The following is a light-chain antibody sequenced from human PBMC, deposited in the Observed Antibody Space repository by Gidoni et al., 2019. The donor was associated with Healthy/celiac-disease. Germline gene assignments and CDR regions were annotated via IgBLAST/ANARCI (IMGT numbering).Light chain of an antibody. CDR1: SSDVGSYYY. V-gene: IGLV2-14*01. J-gene: IGLJ2*01. Sequence: QSALTKPAAVAGAPGQSITISCTGTSSDVGSYYYVSWYQQHPGKAPKLVIYGVRKRSSGFSNRFSGSKSGNTASLTISVLQAEDEADYYCSSYTSSSTVVFGGGTKLTVL. CDR2: GVR. CDR3: SSYTSSSTVV.